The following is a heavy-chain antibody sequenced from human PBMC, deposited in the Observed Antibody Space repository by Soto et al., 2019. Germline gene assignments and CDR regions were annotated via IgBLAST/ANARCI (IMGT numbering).Heavy chain of an antibody. CDR1: GGSISSYY. J-gene: IGHJ4*02. CDR2: IYYSGST. V-gene: IGHV4-59*08. Sequence: SETLSLTCTVSGGSISSYYWSWIRQPPGKGLEWIGHIYYSGSTNYNPSLKSRVTISVDTSKNQFSLKLSSVTAADTAVYYCARHPYSSSWDAHFDYWGQGTLVTVSS. CDR3: ARHPYSSSWDAHFDY. D-gene: IGHD6-13*01.